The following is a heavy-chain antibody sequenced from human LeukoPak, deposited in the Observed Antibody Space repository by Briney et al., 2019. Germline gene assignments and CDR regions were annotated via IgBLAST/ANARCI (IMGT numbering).Heavy chain of an antibody. V-gene: IGHV3-48*03. CDR2: IDFGGTTI. D-gene: IGHD1-1*01. CDR1: GFSFSSYE. Sequence: QSGGSLRLSCAATGFSFSSYEMNWVRQAPGKGLEWVSYIDFGGTTINYADCVKGRFTIGRDNAKNSVYLQMNSLRAEDTAVYYCARGVGLEYNYYYMDVWGKGATVTISS. CDR3: ARGVGLEYNYYYMDV. J-gene: IGHJ6*03.